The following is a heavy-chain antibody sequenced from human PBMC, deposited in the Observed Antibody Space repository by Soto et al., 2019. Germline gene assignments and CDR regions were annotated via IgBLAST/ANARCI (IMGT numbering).Heavy chain of an antibody. CDR3: AKDTSDVTIFGVVTYYFDY. CDR1: GFTFSSYA. D-gene: IGHD3-3*01. V-gene: IGHV3-23*01. Sequence: GGSLRLSCAASGFTFSSYAMSWVRQAPGKGLEWVSAISGSGGSTYYADSVKGRFTISRDNSKNTLYLQMNSLRAEDTAVYYCAKDTSDVTIFGVVTYYFDYWGQGTLVTVSS. J-gene: IGHJ4*02. CDR2: ISGSGGST.